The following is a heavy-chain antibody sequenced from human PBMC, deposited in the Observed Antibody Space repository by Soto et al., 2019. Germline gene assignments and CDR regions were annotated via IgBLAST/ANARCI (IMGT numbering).Heavy chain of an antibody. CDR2: ISGSGGST. J-gene: IGHJ6*03. V-gene: IGHV3-23*01. D-gene: IGHD3-10*01. CDR3: AKDRVLWFGDDYYMDV. Sequence: GGSLRLSCAASGFTFSSYAMSWVRQAPGKGLEWVSAISGSGGSTYYADSVKGRFTISRDNSKNTLYLQMNSLRAEDTAVYYCAKDRVLWFGDDYYMDVWGKGTTVTVSS. CDR1: GFTFSSYA.